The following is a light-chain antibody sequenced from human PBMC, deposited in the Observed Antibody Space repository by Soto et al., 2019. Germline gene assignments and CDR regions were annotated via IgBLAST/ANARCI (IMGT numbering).Light chain of an antibody. CDR1: QRVNNY. J-gene: IGKJ1*01. CDR3: QQSYITPWT. CDR2: AAS. Sequence: DVQMTQSPTSLCAAARHRLTITCWASQRVNNYLNWYQLKPGEAPKLLISAASTLQIGVPSRFGGSGAGTICTLAISSLQPEDFATYYCQQSYITPWTFGQGTKVDIK. V-gene: IGKV1-39*01.